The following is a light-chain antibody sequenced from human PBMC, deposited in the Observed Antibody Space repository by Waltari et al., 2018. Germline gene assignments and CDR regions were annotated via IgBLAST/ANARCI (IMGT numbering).Light chain of an antibody. Sequence: QSVLTQPPSTSGTPGQRLSISCSGSSSNIGNNYVFWYQHLPGTAPKPLIDRNNQRPPGVPDRFSGSKSGTSASLAISGLRPEDEATYYCAAWDDSLSVSYVFGTGTKVTVL. CDR3: AAWDDSLSVSYV. CDR1: SSNIGNNY. V-gene: IGLV1-47*01. J-gene: IGLJ1*01. CDR2: RNN.